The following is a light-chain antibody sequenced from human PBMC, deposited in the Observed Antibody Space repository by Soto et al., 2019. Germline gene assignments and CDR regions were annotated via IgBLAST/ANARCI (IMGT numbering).Light chain of an antibody. CDR1: SSNIGAGYD. CDR3: QSYDSSLSRV. CDR2: GNS. J-gene: IGLJ2*01. Sequence: QSVLTQPPSVSGATGQRVTISCTGSSSNIGAGYDVHWYQQLPGTAPKLLIYGNSNRPSGVPDRFSGSKSGTSASLAITGLQAEDASDYYCQSYDSSLSRVFGGGTQLTV. V-gene: IGLV1-40*01.